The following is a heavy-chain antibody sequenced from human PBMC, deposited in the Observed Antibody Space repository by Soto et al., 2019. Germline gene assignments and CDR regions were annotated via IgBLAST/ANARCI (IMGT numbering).Heavy chain of an antibody. J-gene: IGHJ3*02. CDR1: GFSLNTGGVG. CDR3: AHRGESDAFDI. CDR2: IYWDDHK. Sequence: QITLKESGPTLVKPTQTLTLTCTFSGFSLNTGGVGVGWIRQPPGKALEGLALIYWDDHKRYSHSLRSRLTILKHISRNQVVRTMNTVDPVDTATYYCAHRGESDAFDIWGQGKMVNVSS. D-gene: IGHD1-26*01. V-gene: IGHV2-5*02.